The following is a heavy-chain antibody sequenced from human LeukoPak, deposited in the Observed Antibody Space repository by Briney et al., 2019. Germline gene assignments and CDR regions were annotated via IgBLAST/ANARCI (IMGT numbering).Heavy chain of an antibody. D-gene: IGHD6-6*01. J-gene: IGHJ4*02. CDR1: GGTFSSYA. CDR2: IIPIFGTA. V-gene: IGHV1-69*13. CDR3: ATRLYSSSSA. Sequence: GASVKVSCKAPGGTFSSYAISWVRQAPGQGLEWMGGIIPIFGTANYAQKFQGRVTITADESMSTAYMELSSLRSEDTAVYYCATRLYSSSSAWGQGTLVTVSS.